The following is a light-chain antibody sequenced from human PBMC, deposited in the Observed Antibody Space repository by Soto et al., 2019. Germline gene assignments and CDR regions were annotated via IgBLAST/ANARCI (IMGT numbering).Light chain of an antibody. J-gene: IGKJ2*01. CDR1: QGISSA. CDR3: HQFNSYAQT. CDR2: DAS. Sequence: AIQLTQSPSSMSASVGDRVTITCRASQGISSALAWYQQKPGKAPKLLIYDASSLESGVPSRFSGSGSGTDFTITISSLQPEDFATYYCHQFNSYAQTFGYGTKREIK. V-gene: IGKV1-13*02.